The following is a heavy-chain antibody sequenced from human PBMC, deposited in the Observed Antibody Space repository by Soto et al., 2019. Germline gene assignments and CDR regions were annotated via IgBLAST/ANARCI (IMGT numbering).Heavy chain of an antibody. V-gene: IGHV3-48*01. CDR3: ARDATYYDFWSGRVYWFDP. CDR2: ISSSSSTI. CDR1: GFTFSSYS. J-gene: IGHJ5*02. Sequence: GGSLRLSCAASGFTFSSYSMNWVRQAPGKGLEWVSYISSSSSTIYYADSVKGRFTISRDNAKNSLYLQMNSLRAEDTAVYYCARDATYYDFWSGRVYWFDPWGQGTLVTVSS. D-gene: IGHD3-3*01.